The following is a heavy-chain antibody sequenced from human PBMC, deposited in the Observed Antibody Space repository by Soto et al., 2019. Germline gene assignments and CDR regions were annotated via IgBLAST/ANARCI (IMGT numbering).Heavy chain of an antibody. J-gene: IGHJ6*03. D-gene: IGHD2-2*01. Sequence: QLQLQESRPGLVKPSETLSLTCTVSGGSISSSSYYWGWIRQPPGKGLEWIGGIDYSGSTYYNPSLKSRVTISVDTSKSRCSLKLSSVTAADTAVYYCARHSPYDYYYYTDVWGKGTTVTVSS. CDR1: GGSISSSSYY. CDR2: IDYSGST. V-gene: IGHV4-39*01. CDR3: ARHSPYDYYYYTDV.